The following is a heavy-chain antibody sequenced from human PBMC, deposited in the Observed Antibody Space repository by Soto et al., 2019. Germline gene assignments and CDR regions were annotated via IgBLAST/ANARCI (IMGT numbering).Heavy chain of an antibody. CDR2: IRAYNGNT. CDR3: XRXXPPSLN. CDR1: GYTFTSYG. Sequence: QVQLVQSGAEVKKPGASVKVSCKASGYTFTSYGISWVRQAPGQGLEWMGWIRAYNGNTNYPQKLRGRVTMTTDTSTSTXXXXXXXXXXXXXXXXXXXRXXPPSLNWGQGTLVTVXS. V-gene: IGHV1-18*01. D-gene: IGHD2-2*01. J-gene: IGHJ4*02.